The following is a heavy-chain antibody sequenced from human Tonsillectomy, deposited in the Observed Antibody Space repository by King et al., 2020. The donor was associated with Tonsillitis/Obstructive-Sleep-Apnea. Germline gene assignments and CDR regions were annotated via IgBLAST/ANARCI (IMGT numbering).Heavy chain of an antibody. Sequence: HVQLQQWGAGLLKPSETLSLTCAVYGGSFSGYYWSWIRQPPGKGLEWIGEINHSGSTNYNPSLKSRVTISVDTSKNHFSLKLSSVTAADTAVYYCARGDIVVVPAAMVYYYYMDVWGKGTTVTVSS. CDR1: GGSFSGYY. CDR2: INHSGST. J-gene: IGHJ6*03. D-gene: IGHD2-2*01. CDR3: ARGDIVVVPAAMVYYYYMDV. V-gene: IGHV4-34*01.